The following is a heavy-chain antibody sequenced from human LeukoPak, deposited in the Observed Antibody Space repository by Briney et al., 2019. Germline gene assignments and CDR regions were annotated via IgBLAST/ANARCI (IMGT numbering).Heavy chain of an antibody. CDR2: INHSGST. CDR1: GGSVSGYY. Sequence: PSETLSLTCAVYGGSVSGYYLSWIRQPPGKGLEWIGEINHSGSTNYNPSLKSRVTISVDTPKNQLSLKLSSVTAADTAVYYCARHMVGAPDYRGPGTLVTVSS. J-gene: IGHJ4*02. D-gene: IGHD1-26*01. CDR3: ARHMVGAPDY. V-gene: IGHV4-34*01.